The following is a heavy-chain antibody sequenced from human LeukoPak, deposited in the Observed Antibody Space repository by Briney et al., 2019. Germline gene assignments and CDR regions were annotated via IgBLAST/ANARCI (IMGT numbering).Heavy chain of an antibody. CDR2: ISGSGGST. CDR1: GFTFSSYA. J-gene: IGHJ4*02. CDR3: APGGKTAPGLGY. V-gene: IGHV3-23*01. D-gene: IGHD3-16*01. Sequence: SGGSLRLSCAASGFTFSSYAMSWVRQAPGKGLEWVSAISGSGGSTYYADSVKGRFTISRDNSKNTLYLQMNSLRAEDTAVYYCAPGGKTAPGLGYWGQGTLVTVSS.